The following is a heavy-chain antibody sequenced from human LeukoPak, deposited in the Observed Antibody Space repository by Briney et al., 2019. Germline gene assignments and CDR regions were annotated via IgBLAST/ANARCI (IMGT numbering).Heavy chain of an antibody. D-gene: IGHD3-22*01. V-gene: IGHV3-11*04. CDR3: ARDREGYYDSSGYPLDY. CDR1: GFTFSDYY. Sequence: PGGSLRLSXAASGFTFSDYYMSWIRQTPGKGLEWVSYISSSGSTIYYADSVKGRFTISRDNAKNSLYLQMNSLRAEDTAVYYCARDREGYYDSSGYPLDYWGQGTLVTVSS. J-gene: IGHJ4*02. CDR2: ISSSGSTI.